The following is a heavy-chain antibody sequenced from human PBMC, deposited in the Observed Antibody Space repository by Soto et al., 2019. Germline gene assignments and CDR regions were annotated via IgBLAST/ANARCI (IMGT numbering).Heavy chain of an antibody. CDR3: ARCPYDYVWGSYRYTRPYYYGMDV. CDR2: IYPGDSDT. J-gene: IGHJ6*02. CDR1: GYSFTSYW. Sequence: PGESLKISCKGSGYSFTSYWIGWVRQMPGKGLEWMGIIYPGDSDTRYSPSFQGQVTISADKSISTAYLQWSSLKASDTAMYYCARCPYDYVWGSYRYTRPYYYGMDVWGQGTTVTVSS. D-gene: IGHD3-16*02. V-gene: IGHV5-51*01.